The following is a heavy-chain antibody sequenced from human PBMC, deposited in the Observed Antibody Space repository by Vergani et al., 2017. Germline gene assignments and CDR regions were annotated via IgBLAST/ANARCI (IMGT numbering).Heavy chain of an antibody. Sequence: QVQLVQSGAEVKKPGSSVKVSCKASGGTFSSSAISWVRQAPGQGLEWMGRIIPIFGTANYAQKFQGRVTITAAESTSTAYMELSSLRSEDTAVYYCASRYCSSTSGRSNRFDPWGQATLVTVSS. V-gene: IGHV1-69*13. CDR2: IIPIFGTA. J-gene: IGHJ5*02. CDR3: ASRYCSSTSGRSNRFDP. D-gene: IGHD2-2*01. CDR1: GGTFSSSA.